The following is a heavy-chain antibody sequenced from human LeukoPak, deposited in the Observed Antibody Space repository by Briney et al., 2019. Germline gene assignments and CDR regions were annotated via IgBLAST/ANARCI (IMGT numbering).Heavy chain of an antibody. J-gene: IGHJ4*02. D-gene: IGHD1-26*01. CDR3: AGVPAGGSYVSY. V-gene: IGHV1-2*02. Sequence: ASVKVSCKASGYTFTGYYMHWVRQAPGQGLEWMGWINPNSGGTNYAQKFQGRVTMTRDTSISTAYMELSRLRSDDTAVYYCAGVPAGGSYVSYWGQGTLVTVSS. CDR2: INPNSGGT. CDR1: GYTFTGYY.